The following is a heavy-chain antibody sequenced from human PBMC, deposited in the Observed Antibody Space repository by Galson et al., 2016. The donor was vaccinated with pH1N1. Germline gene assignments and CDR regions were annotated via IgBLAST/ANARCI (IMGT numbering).Heavy chain of an antibody. CDR3: ARLAHCSGDCYSMGPWGYFDF. CDR1: GSIFIGHW. Sequence: QSGAEVKKPGESLKISCKGSGSIFIGHWIAWVRQKPGNGLEWMGIIYPGDSDPRYSPSFAGQVPISADKSSNTAYLRWSSLKASDTAMYYCARLAHCSGDCYSMGPWGYFDFWGQGTLVAVSS. V-gene: IGHV5-51*01. D-gene: IGHD2-21*02. J-gene: IGHJ4*03. CDR2: IYPGDSDP.